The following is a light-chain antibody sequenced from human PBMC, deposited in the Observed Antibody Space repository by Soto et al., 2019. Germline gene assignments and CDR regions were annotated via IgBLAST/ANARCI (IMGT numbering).Light chain of an antibody. CDR3: QQFSSYPLT. CDR1: QSVGSN. V-gene: IGKV3-20*01. J-gene: IGKJ4*01. CDR2: DAS. Sequence: DIVLAHSPPTLSVSPGERVTPSRRASQSVGSNLAWFKPKPGQAPRLLIYDASSRATGIPDRFSGGGSGTDGTLTISRLEPEEGAVDYGQQFSSYPLTCGGGTKGDIK.